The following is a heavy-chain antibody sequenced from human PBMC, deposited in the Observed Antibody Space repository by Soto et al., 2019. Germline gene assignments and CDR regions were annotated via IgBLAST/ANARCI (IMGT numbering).Heavy chain of an antibody. J-gene: IGHJ6*02. D-gene: IGHD6-19*01. CDR3: AKQTLALAGPNPGYYYGMDV. Sequence: GGSLRLSCAASGFTFSSYAISWVRQAPGKGLEWVSAISGSGGSTYYADSVKGRFTISRDNSKNTLYLQMNSLRAEATAVYYCAKQTLALAGPNPGYYYGMDVWGQGTTVTVSS. CDR1: GFTFSSYA. CDR2: ISGSGGST. V-gene: IGHV3-23*01.